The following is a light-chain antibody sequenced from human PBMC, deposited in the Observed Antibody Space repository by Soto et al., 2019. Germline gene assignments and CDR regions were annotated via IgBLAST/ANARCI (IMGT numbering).Light chain of an antibody. V-gene: IGLV1-40*01. CDR3: QSYDSSLSGGV. CDR2: GNS. CDR1: SSNIGTGYN. J-gene: IGLJ1*01. Sequence: QPVLTQPPSVSGAPGQRVTISCTGSSSNIGTGYNIHWYQQVPGTAPKLLIYGNSNRPSGVPDRFSGSKSGTSASLAITGLQAEDEADYYRQSYDSSLSGGVFGTGTKVTVL.